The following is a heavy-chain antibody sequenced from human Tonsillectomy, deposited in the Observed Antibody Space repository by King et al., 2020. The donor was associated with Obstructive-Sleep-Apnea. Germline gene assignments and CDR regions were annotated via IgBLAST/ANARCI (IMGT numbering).Heavy chain of an antibody. J-gene: IGHJ4*02. CDR1: GGSISSYY. CDR3: ARILWYSSSWTGGFDY. V-gene: IGHV4-59*01. D-gene: IGHD6-13*01. Sequence: QLQESGPGLVKPSETLSLTCTVSGGSISSYYWSWIRQPPGKGLEWIGYIYYIGSTNYNPSLKSRVTISVDTSKNQFSLKLSSVTAADTAVYYCARILWYSSSWTGGFDYWGQGTLVTVSS. CDR2: IYYIGST.